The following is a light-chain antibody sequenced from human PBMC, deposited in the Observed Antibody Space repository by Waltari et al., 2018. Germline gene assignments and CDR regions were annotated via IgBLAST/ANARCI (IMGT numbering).Light chain of an antibody. Sequence: EIVLTQSPATLSLSPGESATLSCRASQTVRGYLAWYQHKLGQAPRLLMSDASKRATGIPARFSGSGSGTDFTLINTSLEPEDFVVYYCQHRSDWPLYTFGQGTKLELK. V-gene: IGKV3-11*01. CDR3: QHRSDWPLYT. J-gene: IGKJ2*01. CDR2: DAS. CDR1: QTVRGY.